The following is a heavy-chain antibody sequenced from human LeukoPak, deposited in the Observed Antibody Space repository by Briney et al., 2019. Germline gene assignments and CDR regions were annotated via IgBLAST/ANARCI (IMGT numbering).Heavy chain of an antibody. CDR3: ARGDSVVGWGY. CDR2: INHRGRT. V-gene: IGHV4-34*01. J-gene: IGHJ4*02. Sequence: SETLSLTCAVYGGSFSGYYWSWIRQPPGKGLEWIGEINHRGRTKYNPSLKSRVTISVDTSKNQFSLKLSSVTAADTAVYYCARGDSVVGWGYWGQGTLVTVSS. D-gene: IGHD2-15*01. CDR1: GGSFSGYY.